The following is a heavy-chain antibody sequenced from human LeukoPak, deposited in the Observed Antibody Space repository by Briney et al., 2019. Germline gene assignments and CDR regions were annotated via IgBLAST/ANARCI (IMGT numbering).Heavy chain of an antibody. D-gene: IGHD6-13*01. Sequence: GGSLRLSCAASGFTFSSYAMHRVRQAPGKGLEWVAVISYDGSNKYYADSVKGRFTISRDNSKNTLYLQMNSLRAEDTAVYYCARGLGASGSPLDYWGQGTLVTVSS. CDR3: ARGLGASGSPLDY. V-gene: IGHV3-30-3*01. J-gene: IGHJ4*02. CDR2: ISYDGSNK. CDR1: GFTFSSYA.